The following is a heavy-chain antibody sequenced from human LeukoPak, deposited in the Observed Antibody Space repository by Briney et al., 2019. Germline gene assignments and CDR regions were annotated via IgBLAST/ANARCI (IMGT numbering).Heavy chain of an antibody. V-gene: IGHV4-59*08. CDR1: GGYISSYY. Sequence: SETLSLTCSVSGGYISSYYWSWIRQPPGKGLEWIGYIYYSGSTNYNSSLKSRVTISVDTSKNQFSLKLSSVTAADTAVYYCARRSSGYYRHYYYMDVWGKGTTVTISS. CDR2: IYYSGST. J-gene: IGHJ6*03. CDR3: ARRSSGYYRHYYYMDV. D-gene: IGHD3-22*01.